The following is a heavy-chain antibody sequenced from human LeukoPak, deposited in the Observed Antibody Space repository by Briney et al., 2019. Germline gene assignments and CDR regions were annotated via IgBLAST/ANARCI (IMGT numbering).Heavy chain of an antibody. CDR2: IYYSGST. CDR3: ARSSEGQYYYDSRGFSYYYYYMDV. J-gene: IGHJ6*03. CDR1: GGSISSYY. V-gene: IGHV4-59*01. D-gene: IGHD3-22*01. Sequence: PSETLSLTCTVSGGSISSYYWSWIRQPPGKGLEWIGYIYYSGSTYYNPSLRSRVTISVDTSKNQFSLKLSSVTAADTAVYYCARSSEGQYYYDSRGFSYYYYYMDVWGKGTTVTISS.